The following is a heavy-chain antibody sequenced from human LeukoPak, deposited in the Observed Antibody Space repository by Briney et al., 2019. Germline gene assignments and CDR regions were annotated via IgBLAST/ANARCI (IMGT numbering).Heavy chain of an antibody. Sequence: GASVKVSCKASGYTLTGYYMHWVRQAPGQGLEWMGWINPSSGGTNYAQKFQGRVTMTRDTSISTAYMELRRLGPDDTAVYYCARDGASGYLADYWGQGTLVTVSS. J-gene: IGHJ4*02. V-gene: IGHV1-2*02. CDR1: GYTLTGYY. CDR3: ARDGASGYLADY. CDR2: INPSSGGT. D-gene: IGHD3-3*01.